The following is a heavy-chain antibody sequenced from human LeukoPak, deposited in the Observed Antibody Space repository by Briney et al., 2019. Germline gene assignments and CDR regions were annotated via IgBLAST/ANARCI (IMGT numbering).Heavy chain of an antibody. D-gene: IGHD3-10*01. J-gene: IGHJ4*02. CDR2: INPNSGGT. CDR1: GYTFTGYY. V-gene: IGHV1-2*02. Sequence: GASVKVSCKASGYTFTGYYMHWVRQAPGQGLEWMGWINPNSGGTNYAQKFQGRVTMTRDTSISTAYMELSRLRSDDTAVYYCAKDNSNVLLWFGELNWGQGTLVTVSS. CDR3: AKDNSNVLLWFGELN.